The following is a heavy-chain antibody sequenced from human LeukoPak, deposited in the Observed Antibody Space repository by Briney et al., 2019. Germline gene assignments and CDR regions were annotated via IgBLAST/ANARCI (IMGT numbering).Heavy chain of an antibody. Sequence: GGSLRLSCAASGFTFNTYAMSWVRQAPGEGLEWVSSISSSSSYIYYADSVKGRFTISRDNAKNSLYLQMNSLRAEDTAVYYCARDRNGDSYFDYWGQGTLVTVSS. D-gene: IGHD4-17*01. CDR3: ARDRNGDSYFDY. CDR2: ISSSSSYI. J-gene: IGHJ4*02. V-gene: IGHV3-21*01. CDR1: GFTFNTYA.